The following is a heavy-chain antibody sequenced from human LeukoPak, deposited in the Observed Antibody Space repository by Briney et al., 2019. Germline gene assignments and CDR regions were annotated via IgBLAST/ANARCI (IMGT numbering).Heavy chain of an antibody. CDR3: ARESGKFDY. Sequence: HPGGSLRLSCAASGFTFSSYSMNWVRQAPGQGLEWVSLISGDGVSTFFADSVKGRFSISRDNSKNSLFLEMSSLRTEDTAMYYCARESGKFDYWGQGTLVAVSS. V-gene: IGHV3-43*02. CDR2: ISGDGVST. CDR1: GFTFSSYS. J-gene: IGHJ4*02.